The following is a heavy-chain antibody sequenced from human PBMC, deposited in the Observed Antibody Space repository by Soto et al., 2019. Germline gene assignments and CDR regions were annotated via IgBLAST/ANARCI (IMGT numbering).Heavy chain of an antibody. J-gene: IGHJ4*02. CDR1: GFTFSSYG. CDR2: ISYDGSNK. D-gene: IGHD6-19*01. Sequence: GGSLRLSCAASGFTFSSYGMHWVRQAPGKGLEWVAVISYDGSNKYYAGSVKGRFTISRDNSKNTLYLQMNSLRAEDTAVYYCAKPYSSGWTFDYWGQGTLVTVSS. V-gene: IGHV3-30*18. CDR3: AKPYSSGWTFDY.